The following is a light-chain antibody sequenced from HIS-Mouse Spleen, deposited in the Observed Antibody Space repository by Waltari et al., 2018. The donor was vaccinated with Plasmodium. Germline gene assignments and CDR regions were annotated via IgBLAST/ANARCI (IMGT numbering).Light chain of an antibody. CDR3: CSYAGSSTLV. Sequence: QSALTQPASVSGSPGQSIPISCTGTSSDVGSYHLVFWYQQHPGKAPKLMIYEGSKRPSGVSNRFSGSKSGNTASLTISGLQAEDEADYYCCSYAGSSTLVFGGGTKLTVL. CDR2: EGS. CDR1: SSDVGSYHL. J-gene: IGLJ2*01. V-gene: IGLV2-23*01.